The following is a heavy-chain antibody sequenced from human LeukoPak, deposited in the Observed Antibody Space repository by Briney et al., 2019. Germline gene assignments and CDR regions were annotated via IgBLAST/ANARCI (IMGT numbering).Heavy chain of an antibody. CDR3: VKVYPTLTTSSVLGS. CDR2: ISYNGDNQ. CDR1: GFTFRSYV. Sequence: GGSLRLSCAASGFTFRSYVMHWVRQAPGKGLEWVTAISYNGDNQHYADPVKGRFTISRDNSKNTVYLQIDALRTEDSAVYYCVKVYPTLTTSSVLGSWGQGTLVTVSS. J-gene: IGHJ4*03. D-gene: IGHD4-17*01. V-gene: IGHV3-30*18.